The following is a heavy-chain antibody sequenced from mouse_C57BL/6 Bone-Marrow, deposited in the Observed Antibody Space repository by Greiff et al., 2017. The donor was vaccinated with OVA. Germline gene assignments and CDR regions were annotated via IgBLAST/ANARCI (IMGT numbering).Heavy chain of an antibody. CDR1: GFSLTSYG. J-gene: IGHJ4*01. CDR3: AKKEITTVAAPDSNDY. D-gene: IGHD1-1*01. Sequence: QVQLQQSGPGLVQPSQSLSITCTVSGFSLTSYGVHWVRQSPGQGLEWLGVIWRGGSTDYNAAFMPRLSITTDNTTSQVFFKMNSLQADDTAIYYCAKKEITTVAAPDSNDYWGQGTTVTVSS. V-gene: IGHV2-5*01. CDR2: IWRGGST.